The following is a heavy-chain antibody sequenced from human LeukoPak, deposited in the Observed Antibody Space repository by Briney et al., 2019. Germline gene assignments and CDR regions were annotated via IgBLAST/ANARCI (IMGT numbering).Heavy chain of an antibody. V-gene: IGHV1-2*06. CDR3: ARDGEYGTGSYYRGCFDY. D-gene: IGHD3-10*01. Sequence: ASVKVSCKASGYXFTAFYIHWVRQAPGRGLEWMGRIHPRSGETNYAYKFRGRVTMTRDTSISTAYMDLGSLGSDDTAVYYCARDGEYGTGSYYRGCFDYWGQGILVTVSS. J-gene: IGHJ4*02. CDR2: IHPRSGET. CDR1: GYXFTAFY.